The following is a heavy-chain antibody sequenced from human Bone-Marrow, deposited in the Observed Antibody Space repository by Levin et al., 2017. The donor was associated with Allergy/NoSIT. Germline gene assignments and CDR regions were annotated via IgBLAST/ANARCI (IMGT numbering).Heavy chain of an antibody. J-gene: IGHJ3*01. CDR1: GFNFDDYA. CDR2: LRSKAYGETK. Sequence: GESLKISCTASGFNFDDYAMGWFRQAPGKGLEWVGLLRSKAYGETKEYAASVKGRFTISTDDSKSIAYLQMNSLRVEDTAMYFCSSLANAFDFWGQGTAVTVSS. CDR3: SSLANAFDF. V-gene: IGHV3-49*03.